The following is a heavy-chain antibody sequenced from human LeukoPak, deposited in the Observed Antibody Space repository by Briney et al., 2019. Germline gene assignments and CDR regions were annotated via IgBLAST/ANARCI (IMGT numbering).Heavy chain of an antibody. V-gene: IGHV3-7*01. D-gene: IGHD3-3*01. Sequence: PGGSLRLSCAASGFTFSSYWMSWVRQAPGKGLEWVANIKQDGSEKYYVDSVKGRFTISRDNAKNSLYLQMNSLRAEDTAVYYCARDLPYYDFWRAYYFDYWGQGTLVTVSS. J-gene: IGHJ4*02. CDR3: ARDLPYYDFWRAYYFDY. CDR1: GFTFSSYW. CDR2: IKQDGSEK.